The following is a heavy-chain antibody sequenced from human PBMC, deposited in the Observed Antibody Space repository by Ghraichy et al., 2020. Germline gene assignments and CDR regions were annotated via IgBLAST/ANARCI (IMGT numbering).Heavy chain of an antibody. CDR1: GASISDSHW. D-gene: IGHD6-13*01. J-gene: IGHJ2*01. Sequence: SETLSLTCAVSGASISDSHWWTWARQPPGKGLEWIGEVYQSGTTNYNASLQSRLTIAVDKSNNQFSLKLNSVTAADTAVYYCARGSRTSSSNFWYFDLWGRGTLVTVSS. CDR2: VYQSGTT. CDR3: ARGSRTSSSNFWYFDL. V-gene: IGHV4-4*02.